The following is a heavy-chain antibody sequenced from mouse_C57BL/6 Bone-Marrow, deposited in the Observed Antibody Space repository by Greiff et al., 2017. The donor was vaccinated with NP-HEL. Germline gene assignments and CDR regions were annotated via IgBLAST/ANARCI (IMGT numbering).Heavy chain of an antibody. V-gene: IGHV5-6*01. CDR2: ISSGGSYT. D-gene: IGHD1-1*01. J-gene: IGHJ1*03. CDR1: GFTFSSYG. CDR3: ARLPYYYGSSYSYFDV. Sequence: EVNLVESGGDLVKPGGSLKLSCAASGFTFSSYGMSWVRQTPDKRLEWVATISSGGSYTYYPASVKGRFTISRDNAKNTLYLHMSSLKSEDTAMYYCARLPYYYGSSYSYFDVWGTGTTGTVSS.